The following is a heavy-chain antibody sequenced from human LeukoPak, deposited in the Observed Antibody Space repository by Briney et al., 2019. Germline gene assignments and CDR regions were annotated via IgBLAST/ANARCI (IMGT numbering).Heavy chain of an antibody. J-gene: IGHJ4*02. CDR1: GYTFTSYG. CDR3: ARLVRATRDEDY. CDR2: ISAYNGNT. V-gene: IGHV1-18*01. Sequence: GASVKVSCKASGYTFTSYGISWLRQAPAQGLEWMGWISAYNGNTNYAQKLQGRVTMTTDTSTSTAYMELRSLRSDDTAVYYCARLVRATRDEDYWGQGTLVTVSS. D-gene: IGHD1-26*01.